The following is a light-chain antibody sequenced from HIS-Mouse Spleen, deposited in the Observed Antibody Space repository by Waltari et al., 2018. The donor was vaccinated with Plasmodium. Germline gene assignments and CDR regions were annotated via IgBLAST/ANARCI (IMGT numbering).Light chain of an antibody. Sequence: DIQMTQSPSTLSASVGDRVTITCRASQGISSWLAWYQQKPGKAPKLLIYTASSLESGVPSRFSGSGSGTDFTLTISSLQPDDFATYYCQQYNSYSWTFGQGTKVEIK. V-gene: IGKV1-5*03. J-gene: IGKJ1*01. CDR3: QQYNSYSWT. CDR2: TAS. CDR1: QGISSW.